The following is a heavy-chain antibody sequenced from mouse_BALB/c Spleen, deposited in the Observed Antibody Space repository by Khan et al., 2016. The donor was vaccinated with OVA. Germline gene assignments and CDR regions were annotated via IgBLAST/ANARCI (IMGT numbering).Heavy chain of an antibody. D-gene: IGHD2-14*01. V-gene: IGHV2-4-1*01. CDR2: IWSGGNT. CDR3: ARNSYMYDFTY. CDR1: GFSLTTYG. J-gene: IGHJ3*01. Sequence: VQLKQSGPGLVQPSQSLTITCTVSGFSLTTYGVHWVRQSPGKGLEWLGLIWSGGNTDHNAAFISRMSTSKDNSKSQVFFNMNSLQADYTALYYCARNSYMYDFTYWGQGTLVTVSA.